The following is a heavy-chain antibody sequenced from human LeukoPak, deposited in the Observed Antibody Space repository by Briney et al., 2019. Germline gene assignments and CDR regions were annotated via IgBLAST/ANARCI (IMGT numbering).Heavy chain of an antibody. Sequence: GGSLRLSCPASGFTFSAYTMNWVGQAQGKGLEWVSYISSSSSTIYYADSVKGRFTISRDNAKNSLYLQMNSLRAEDTAVYYCARGRYYPDYWGQGTLVTVSS. CDR3: ARGRYYPDY. V-gene: IGHV3-48*01. CDR1: GFTFSAYT. D-gene: IGHD3-10*01. CDR2: ISSSSSTI. J-gene: IGHJ4*02.